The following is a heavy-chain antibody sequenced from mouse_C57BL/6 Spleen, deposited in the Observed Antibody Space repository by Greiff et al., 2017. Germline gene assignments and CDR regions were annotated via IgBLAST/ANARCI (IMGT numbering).Heavy chain of an antibody. CDR3: ARGGPKGFAY. CDR2: ISSGSSTI. CDR1: GFTFSDYG. J-gene: IGHJ3*01. D-gene: IGHD3-3*01. Sequence: EVQRVESGGGLVKPGGSLKLSCAASGFTFSDYGMHWVRQAPEKGLEWVAYISSGSSTIYYADTVKGRFTISRDNAKNTLFLQMTRLRSEDTAMYYCARGGPKGFAYWGQGTLVTVSA. V-gene: IGHV5-17*01.